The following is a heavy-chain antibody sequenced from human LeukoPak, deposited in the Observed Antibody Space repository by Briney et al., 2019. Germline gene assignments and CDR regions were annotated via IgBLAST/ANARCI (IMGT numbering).Heavy chain of an antibody. CDR1: GFTFSSHA. J-gene: IGHJ4*02. CDR2: ISGSGGST. D-gene: IGHD6-19*01. V-gene: IGHV3-23*01. CDR3: AKGLAVAGHFDY. Sequence: PGGSLRLSCAASGFTFSSHAMSWVRQAPGKGLEWVSAISGSGGSTYYADSVKGRFTISRDKPKNTLYLQMNSLRAEDTAVYYCAKGLAVAGHFDYWGQGTLVTVSS.